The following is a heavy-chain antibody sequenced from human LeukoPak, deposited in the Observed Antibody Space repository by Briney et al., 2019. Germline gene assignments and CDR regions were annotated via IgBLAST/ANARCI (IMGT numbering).Heavy chain of an antibody. V-gene: IGHV1-2*06. CDR1: GYTFTGYY. CDR3: ARDQKYYGSGSYSDPDY. Sequence: GASVEVSCKASGYTFTGYYMHWVRQAPGQGLEWMGRINPNSGGTNYAQKLQGRVTMTRETYISTAYMELSRLRSDDTAVYYCARDQKYYGSGSYSDPDYWGQGTLVTVSS. J-gene: IGHJ4*02. D-gene: IGHD3-10*01. CDR2: INPNSGGT.